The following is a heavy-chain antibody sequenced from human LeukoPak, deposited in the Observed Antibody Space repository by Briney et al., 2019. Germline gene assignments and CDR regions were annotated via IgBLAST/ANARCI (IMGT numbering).Heavy chain of an antibody. CDR1: GGSISSYY. Sequence: SETLSLTCTVSGGSISSYYWSWIRQPPGKGLEWIGEINHSGSTNYNPSLKSRVTISVDTSKNQFSLKLSSVTAADTAVYYCARGRKFDYWGQGTLVTVSS. D-gene: IGHD1-14*01. CDR2: INHSGST. CDR3: ARGRKFDY. J-gene: IGHJ4*02. V-gene: IGHV4-34*01.